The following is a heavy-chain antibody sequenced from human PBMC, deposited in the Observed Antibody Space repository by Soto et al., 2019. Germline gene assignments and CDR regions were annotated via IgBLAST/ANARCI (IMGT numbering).Heavy chain of an antibody. J-gene: IGHJ6*02. V-gene: IGHV4-39*01. Sequence: SETLSLTCTVSGGSISDDTYYWGWIRQPPGKGLEWIGSMYYSGTSSYNPSLKSRVTMSVDTSKKQLSLRLSSVTAADAAVYYCARLNGYCVSTGCHGYYGMDVWGQGTTVTVSS. CDR3: ARLNGYCVSTGCHGYYGMDV. CDR2: MYYSGTS. D-gene: IGHD2-2*03. CDR1: GGSISDDTYY.